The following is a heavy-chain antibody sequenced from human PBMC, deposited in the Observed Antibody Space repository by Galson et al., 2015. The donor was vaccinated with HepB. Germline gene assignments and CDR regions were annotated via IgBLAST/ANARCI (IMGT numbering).Heavy chain of an antibody. D-gene: IGHD2-2*01. CDR3: ARGFGLGYCSSTSCPHPNQRPIPYYFDY. J-gene: IGHJ4*02. CDR2: INHSGST. Sequence: SEPLSLTCAVYGGSFSGYYWSWIRQPPGKGLEWIGEINHSGSTNYNPSLKSRVTISVDTSKNQFSLKLSSVTAADTAVYYCARGFGLGYCSSTSCPHPNQRPIPYYFDYWGQGTLVTVSS. CDR1: GGSFSGYY. V-gene: IGHV4-34*01.